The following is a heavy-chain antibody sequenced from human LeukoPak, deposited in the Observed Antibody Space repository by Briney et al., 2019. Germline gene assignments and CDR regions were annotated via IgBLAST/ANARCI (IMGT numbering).Heavy chain of an antibody. Sequence: ASVKVSCKASGYTFTSYYMHWVRQAPGQGLEWMGIINPSGGSTTYAQKFQGRITMTRDTSTSTVYMDLSSLRSEDTAVYYCARDRSNWNDRYFQHWGQGTLVTVSS. CDR1: GYTFTSYY. V-gene: IGHV1-46*01. J-gene: IGHJ1*01. D-gene: IGHD1-1*01. CDR3: ARDRSNWNDRYFQH. CDR2: INPSGGST.